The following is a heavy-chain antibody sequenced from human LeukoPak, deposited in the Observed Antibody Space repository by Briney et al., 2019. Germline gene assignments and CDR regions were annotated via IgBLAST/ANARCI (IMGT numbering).Heavy chain of an antibody. D-gene: IGHD1-1*01. CDR3: ANLESGINY. CDR1: GYTFTSYY. Sequence: ASVKVSCKASGYTFTSYYMHWVRQAPGQGLEWLGRINPKTGGSNYAQNFQGRVTMTSDTSTTTAYMELSSLNSDDTAVYYCANLESGINYWGQGTLVTVSS. CDR2: INPKTGGS. J-gene: IGHJ4*02. V-gene: IGHV1-2*06.